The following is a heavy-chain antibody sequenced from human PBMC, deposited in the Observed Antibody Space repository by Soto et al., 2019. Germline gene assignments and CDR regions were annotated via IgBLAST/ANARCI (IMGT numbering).Heavy chain of an antibody. Sequence: GGSLRLSCAASGFTFSSYWMHWVRQAPGKGLVWVSRINSDGSSTSYADSVKGRFTISRDNAKNTLYLQMNSLRAEDTAVYYCARVDPPIMITFGGVIRYYGMDVWGQGTTVTVSS. CDR2: INSDGSST. CDR1: GFTFSSYW. J-gene: IGHJ6*02. CDR3: ARVDPPIMITFGGVIRYYGMDV. D-gene: IGHD3-16*02. V-gene: IGHV3-74*01.